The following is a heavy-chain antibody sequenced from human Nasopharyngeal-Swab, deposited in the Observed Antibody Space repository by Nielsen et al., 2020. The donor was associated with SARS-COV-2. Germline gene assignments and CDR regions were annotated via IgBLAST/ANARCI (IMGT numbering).Heavy chain of an antibody. Sequence: ASVKVSCKASGYTFTSYGISWVRQAPGQGLEWMGWISAYNGNTNYAQKFQGRVTITADESTSTAYMELSSLRSEDTAVYYCARARITMVRGKEEHDAFDIWGQGTMVTVSS. CDR1: GYTFTSYG. V-gene: IGHV1-18*01. D-gene: IGHD3-10*01. CDR2: ISAYNGNT. J-gene: IGHJ3*02. CDR3: ARARITMVRGKEEHDAFDI.